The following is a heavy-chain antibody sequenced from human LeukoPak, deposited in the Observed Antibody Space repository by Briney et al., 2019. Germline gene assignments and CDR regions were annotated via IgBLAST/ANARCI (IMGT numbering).Heavy chain of an antibody. J-gene: IGHJ3*02. CDR1: GFTFSSYA. CDR3: AKDRTYYDNSGYYGTTFHI. V-gene: IGHV3-23*01. Sequence: GGSLRLSCAASGFTFSSYAMAWVRQAPGKGLEWVSGTSGSGGGTYYADSVKGLFTISRDNSKNTLYLQMNSLRAEDTAVYYCAKDRTYYDNSGYYGTTFHIWGQGAMVTVSS. CDR2: TSGSGGGT. D-gene: IGHD3-22*01.